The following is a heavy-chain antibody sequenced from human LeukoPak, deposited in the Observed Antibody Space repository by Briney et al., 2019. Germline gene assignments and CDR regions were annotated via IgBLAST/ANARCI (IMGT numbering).Heavy chain of an antibody. J-gene: IGHJ4*02. CDR2: ISGSGGST. CDR3: AKDSRFWYYDYLWGSHPIDY. Sequence: GGSLRLSCAASGFTFSSYAMSWVRQAPGKGLEWVSAISGSGGSTYYADSVKGRFTISRDNSKNTLYLQMNSLRAEDTAVYYCAKDSRFWYYDYLWGSHPIDYWGQGTLVTVSS. CDR1: GFTFSSYA. D-gene: IGHD3-16*02. V-gene: IGHV3-23*01.